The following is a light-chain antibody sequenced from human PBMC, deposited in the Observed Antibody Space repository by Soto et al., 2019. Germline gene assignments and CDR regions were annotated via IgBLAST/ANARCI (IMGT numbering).Light chain of an antibody. Sequence: SALTQPASVSGSPGQSIAISCPGTSSDIGGYNYVSWFQQHPGRAPRVLISEVSIRPSGVSHRFSGSKAGITASLTISGLQAEDEADYYCSSFRSGGTFVFGTGTKVTVL. CDR3: SSFRSGGTFV. J-gene: IGLJ1*01. V-gene: IGLV2-14*01. CDR1: SSDIGGYNY. CDR2: EVS.